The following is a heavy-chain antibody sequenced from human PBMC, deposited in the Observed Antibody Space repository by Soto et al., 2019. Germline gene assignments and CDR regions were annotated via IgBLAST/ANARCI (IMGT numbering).Heavy chain of an antibody. V-gene: IGHV3-30*18. J-gene: IGHJ6*02. Sequence: QAQLVESGGGVVQPGRSLRLSCEASGDSFSNYGMHWVRQAPGKGLEWVAAISYDGITKYYSDSLKGRFTISKDNSKNTLYLEMNSLRPADTAVYYCAKDMTRFLAWPHYFRGLDVWGQGTTVTVSS. CDR1: GDSFSNYG. CDR2: ISYDGITK. D-gene: IGHD3-3*01. CDR3: AKDMTRFLAWPHYFRGLDV.